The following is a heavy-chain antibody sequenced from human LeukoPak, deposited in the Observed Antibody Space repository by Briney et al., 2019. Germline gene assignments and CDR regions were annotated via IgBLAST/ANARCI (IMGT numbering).Heavy chain of an antibody. CDR1: GFTFSTYA. CDR3: ARSFLAATEAY. D-gene: IGHD6-25*01. Sequence: GGSLRLSCTASGFTFSTYAMSWVRQAPGKGLEWVSVISGGGGRTYYADSMKGRFTISRDNSKNTLYLQMNSLRAEDTAVYYCARSFLAATEAYWGQGTLVTVSS. CDR2: ISGGGGRT. J-gene: IGHJ4*02. V-gene: IGHV3-23*01.